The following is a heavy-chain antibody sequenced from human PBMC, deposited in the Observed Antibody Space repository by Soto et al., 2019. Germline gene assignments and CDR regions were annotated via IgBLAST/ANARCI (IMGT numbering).Heavy chain of an antibody. CDR1: GFTFSSYS. D-gene: IGHD2-15*01. J-gene: IGHJ6*02. V-gene: IGHV3-48*01. CDR3: AQPYCSGGSCQRGYYYYGMDV. CDR2: ISDSSSIV. Sequence: GGSLRLSCAASGFTFSSYSMNWVRQAPGKGLEWVSYISDSSSIVYYADSVKGRFTISRDNAKNSLYLQMNSLRAEDTAVYYCAQPYCSGGSCQRGYYYYGMDVWGQGTTVTVSS.